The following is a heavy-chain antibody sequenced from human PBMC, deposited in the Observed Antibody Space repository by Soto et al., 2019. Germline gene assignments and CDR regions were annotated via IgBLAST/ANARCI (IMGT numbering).Heavy chain of an antibody. J-gene: IGHJ4*02. CDR3: ARDNRIAVAGGGSGFEY. CDR2: IYYSGST. CDR1: GGSISSYY. V-gene: IGHV4-59*01. D-gene: IGHD6-19*01. Sequence: SETLSLACTVSGGSISSYYWRLIRQPPGKGLEWIGYIYYSGSTNYNPSLKSRVTISVDTSKNQFSLKLSSVTAADTAVYYCARDNRIAVAGGGSGFEYWGQGTVVTVSS.